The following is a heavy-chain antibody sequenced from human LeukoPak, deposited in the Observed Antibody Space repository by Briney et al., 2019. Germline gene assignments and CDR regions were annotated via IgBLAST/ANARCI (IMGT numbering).Heavy chain of an antibody. J-gene: IGHJ4*02. CDR3: ASSTQISKYADY. Sequence: TGGSLRLSCAASGFTFSSYWMHWVRQAPGKGLVWVSRINSDGSSTTYADPVKGRFTISRDNAKNTLYLQMNSLRAEDTAVYYCASSTQISKYADYWGQGALVTVSS. CDR1: GFTFSSYW. D-gene: IGHD2-2*01. V-gene: IGHV3-74*01. CDR2: INSDGSST.